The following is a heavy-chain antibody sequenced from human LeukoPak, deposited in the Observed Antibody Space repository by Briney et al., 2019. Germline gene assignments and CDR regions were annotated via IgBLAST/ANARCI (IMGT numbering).Heavy chain of an antibody. Sequence: RPSETLSLTCTVSGGSISSYYWSWIRQPPGKGLEWIGYIYYSGSTNYNPSLKSRVTISVDTSKNQFSLKLSSVTAADTAVYYCARQARGDYGDYPGAFDIWGQGTMVTVSS. V-gene: IGHV4-59*08. D-gene: IGHD4-17*01. CDR1: GGSISSYY. CDR3: ARQARGDYGDYPGAFDI. CDR2: IYYSGST. J-gene: IGHJ3*02.